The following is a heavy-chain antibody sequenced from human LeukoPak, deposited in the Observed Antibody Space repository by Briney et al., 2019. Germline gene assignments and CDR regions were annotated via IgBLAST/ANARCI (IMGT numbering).Heavy chain of an antibody. J-gene: IGHJ4*02. V-gene: IGHV1-69*05. CDR2: IIPIFGTA. CDR1: GGTFSSCA. Sequence: SVKVSCKASGGTFSSCAISWVRQAPGQGLEWMGRIIPIFGTANYAQKFQGRVTITTDESTSTAYMELSSLRSEDTAVYYCARAQDGGYSYGTTRFDYWGQGTLVTVSS. CDR3: ARAQDGGYSYGTTRFDY. D-gene: IGHD5-18*01.